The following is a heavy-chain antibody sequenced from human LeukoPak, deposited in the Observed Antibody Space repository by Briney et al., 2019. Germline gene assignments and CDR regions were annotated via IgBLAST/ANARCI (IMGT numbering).Heavy chain of an antibody. Sequence: SVKVSCQASGYTFTAYGISWVRQAPGQGLEWMGGIIPIFGTANYAQKFQGRVTITADESTSTAYMELSSLRSEDTAVYYCARDQGVRDYYDSSGPTPFDYWGQGTLVTVSS. D-gene: IGHD3-22*01. CDR2: IIPIFGTA. CDR1: GYTFTAYG. V-gene: IGHV1-69*13. CDR3: ARDQGVRDYYDSSGPTPFDY. J-gene: IGHJ4*02.